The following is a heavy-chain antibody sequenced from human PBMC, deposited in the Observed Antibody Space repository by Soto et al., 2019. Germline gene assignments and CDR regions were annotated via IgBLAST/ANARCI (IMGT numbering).Heavy chain of an antibody. V-gene: IGHV3-23*01. Sequence: EVQLLESGGGLVQPGGSLRLSCAASGFTFSSYAMSWVRQTPGKGLEWVSTINTSGGSTYYADSVRGRFTISRDNSKNTLYLQMHSVRAEDQAVYYCDLLTGVDWGNFRYPWGFDYWGQGTLVTVSS. CDR1: GFTFSSYA. CDR2: INTSGGST. CDR3: DLLTGVDWGNFRYPWGFDY. D-gene: IGHD3-16*02. J-gene: IGHJ4*02.